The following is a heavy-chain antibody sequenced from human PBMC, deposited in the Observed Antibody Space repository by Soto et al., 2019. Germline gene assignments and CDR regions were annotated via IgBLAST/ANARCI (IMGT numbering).Heavy chain of an antibody. J-gene: IGHJ4*02. CDR2: ISDSGSS. Sequence: QVQLQESGPGLVKPSQTLTLTCTVSGGSISSGRFYWSWIRQHPGKGLEWIGHISDSGSSYYNPSLESRVTISVDTSENQFSLKLSAVTAADTAVYFCARTTFYDIFTAYYSLFDYWGQGTKVTVFS. D-gene: IGHD3-9*01. V-gene: IGHV4-31*03. CDR3: ARTTFYDIFTAYYSLFDY. CDR1: GGSISSGRFY.